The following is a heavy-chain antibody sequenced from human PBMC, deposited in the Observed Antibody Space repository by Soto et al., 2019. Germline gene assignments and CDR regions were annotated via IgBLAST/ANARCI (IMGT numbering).Heavy chain of an antibody. D-gene: IGHD5-12*01. CDR2: IYHSGST. J-gene: IGHJ4*02. CDR1: GGSISSGGYS. Sequence: QLQLQESGSGLVKPSQTLSLTCAVSGGSISSGGYSWSWIRQPPGKGLEWIGYIYHSGSTYYNPSLXSXVXIXXDRSKNQLSLKLSSVTAADTAVYSCAAGGGLPRYYWGQGTLVTVSS. CDR3: AAGGGLPRYY. V-gene: IGHV4-30-2*01.